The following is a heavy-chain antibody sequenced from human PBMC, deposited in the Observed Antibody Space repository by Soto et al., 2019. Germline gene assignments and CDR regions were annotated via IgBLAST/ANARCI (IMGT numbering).Heavy chain of an antibody. J-gene: IGHJ6*02. V-gene: IGHV1-18*01. Sequence: QVQLVQSGAEVKKPGASVKVSCKASGYTFTSYGINWVRQAPGQGLEWMGWISAYNGNTNYAQKLQGRVTMTTDTSTSTAYMELRSLRSDDTAVYYCARVITGTTFYYYYGMDVWGQGPTVTVSS. D-gene: IGHD1-7*01. CDR2: ISAYNGNT. CDR1: GYTFTSYG. CDR3: ARVITGTTFYYYYGMDV.